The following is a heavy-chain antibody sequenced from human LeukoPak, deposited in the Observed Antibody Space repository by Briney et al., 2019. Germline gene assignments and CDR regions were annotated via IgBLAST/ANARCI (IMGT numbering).Heavy chain of an antibody. CDR1: GGSISSGSYY. D-gene: IGHD5-18*01. CDR3: ARDYVDTAMVVYYFDY. CDR2: IYTSGST. V-gene: IGHV4-61*02. J-gene: IGHJ4*02. Sequence: SETLSLTCTVSGGSISSGSYYWSWIRQPAGKGREWIGRIYTSGSTNYNPSLKSRVTISVDTSKNQFSLKLSSVTAADTAVYYCARDYVDTAMVVYYFDYWGQGTLVTVSS.